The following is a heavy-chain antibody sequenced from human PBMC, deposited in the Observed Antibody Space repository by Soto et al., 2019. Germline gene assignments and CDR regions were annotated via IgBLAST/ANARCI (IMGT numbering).Heavy chain of an antibody. V-gene: IGHV3-23*01. J-gene: IGHJ3*01. CDR2: ISGSGERT. CDR3: TWSLVARDAFDE. Sequence: GGSLRLSCTASVFTFSTSVMSWVRQAPGKGLQWVSSISGSGERTHYADSVKGRFTVSRDNTKDTLYLDMSNVTADDTALYYCTWSLVARDAFDEWGQGTTVTVSS. CDR1: VFTFSTSV. D-gene: IGHD5-12*01.